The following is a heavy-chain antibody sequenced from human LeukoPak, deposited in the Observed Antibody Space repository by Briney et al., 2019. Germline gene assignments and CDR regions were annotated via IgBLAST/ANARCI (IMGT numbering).Heavy chain of an antibody. J-gene: IGHJ4*02. CDR3: ASLGWGYYYLN. V-gene: IGHV3-21*01. CDR2: ISSSSSYI. Sequence: GGSLRLSCAASGFTFSSYSMNWVRQAPGKGLEWVSSISSSSSYIYYADSVKGRFTISRDNAKNSLYLQMNSLRAEDTAVYYCASLGWGYYYLNWGQGALVTVSS. D-gene: IGHD3-10*01. CDR1: GFTFSSYS.